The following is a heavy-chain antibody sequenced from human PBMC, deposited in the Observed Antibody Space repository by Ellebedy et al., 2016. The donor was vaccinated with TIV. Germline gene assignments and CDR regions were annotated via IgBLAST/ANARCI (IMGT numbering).Heavy chain of an antibody. Sequence: GESLKISCAASGFRFSSYAMNWVRQAPGKGLEWVAVISSHGMTTYYADSVKGRFTISRDNSNNSLYLQMNSLRAEDTAVYFCTKEGAVAGAPAYLAYDYWGQGTLVTVSS. V-gene: IGHV3-30*04. CDR2: ISSHGMTT. D-gene: IGHD6-19*01. CDR1: GFRFSSYA. J-gene: IGHJ4*02. CDR3: TKEGAVAGAPAYLAYDY.